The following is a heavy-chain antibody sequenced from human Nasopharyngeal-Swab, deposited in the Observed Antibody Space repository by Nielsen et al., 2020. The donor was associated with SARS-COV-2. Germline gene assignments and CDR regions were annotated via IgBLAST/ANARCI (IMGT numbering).Heavy chain of an antibody. CDR3: ARTGGTDSSGYHDAFDI. J-gene: IGHJ3*02. Sequence: SVKVSCKASGYTFTSYDINWVRQAPGQGLEWMGRIIPILGIANYAQKFQGRVPMTRDTSTSTVDMELSSLRSADTAVYYCARTGGTDSSGYHDAFDIWGQGTMVTVSS. CDR2: IIPILGIA. CDR1: GYTFTSYD. D-gene: IGHD3-22*01. V-gene: IGHV1-69*04.